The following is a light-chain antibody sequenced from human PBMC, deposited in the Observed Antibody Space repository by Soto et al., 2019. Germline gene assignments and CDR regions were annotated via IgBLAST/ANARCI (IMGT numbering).Light chain of an antibody. CDR3: QQYGASPPLS. CDR2: GAS. J-gene: IGKJ4*01. Sequence: EIVLTQSPGPLSLSPGERATLSCRASQTVSSSYLAWYQQKPGQAPRLLIYGASSRATGIPDRFSGSGSGTDFTLTISRLEPEDFAEYYCQQYGASPPLSFGGGTKVEIK. V-gene: IGKV3-20*01. CDR1: QTVSSSY.